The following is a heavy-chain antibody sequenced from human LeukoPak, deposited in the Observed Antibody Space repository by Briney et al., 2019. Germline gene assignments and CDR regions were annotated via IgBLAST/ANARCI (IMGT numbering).Heavy chain of an antibody. J-gene: IGHJ4*02. D-gene: IGHD3-3*01. V-gene: IGHV4-59*01. CDR2: IFYSGST. CDR3: AKMRDFCSGSMRVLYFVY. CDR1: GGSISPWY. Sequence: SETLSLTCTVSGGSISPWYWSWIRQPPGKRLDWSGYIFYSGSTSFSPSLKRRVTMSVDTSKNQFCLKLSSVTASATAVYYWAKMRDFCSGSMRVLYFVYWGQGTLVTVPS.